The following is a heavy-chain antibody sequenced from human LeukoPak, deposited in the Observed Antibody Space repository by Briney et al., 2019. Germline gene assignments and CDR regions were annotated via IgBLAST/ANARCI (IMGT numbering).Heavy chain of an antibody. CDR2: INHSGST. J-gene: IGHJ2*01. CDR3: ARPRTTGTTLSRYFDL. D-gene: IGHD1-1*01. Sequence: SETLSLTCAVYGGSFSGYYWSWIRQPPGKGLEWIGEINHSGSTNYNPSLKSRVTISVDTSKNQFSLKLSSVTAADTAVYYCARPRTTGTTLSRYFDLWGRGTLVTVSS. CDR1: GGSFSGYY. V-gene: IGHV4-34*01.